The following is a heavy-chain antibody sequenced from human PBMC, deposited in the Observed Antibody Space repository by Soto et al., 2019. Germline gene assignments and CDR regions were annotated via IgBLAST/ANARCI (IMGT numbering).Heavy chain of an antibody. CDR2: ISSTTNYI. CDR1: GFTFTRYS. Sequence: EVQLVESGGGLVKPGGSLRLSCAASGFTFTRYSMNWVRQAPGKGLEWVSSISSTTNYIYYEDSMKGRFTVSRDNAKNSVYLEMNSLSAEDTAVYYCARESEDLTPNFDYWGQGTLVTVSS. V-gene: IGHV3-21*01. CDR3: ARESEDLTPNFDY. J-gene: IGHJ4*02.